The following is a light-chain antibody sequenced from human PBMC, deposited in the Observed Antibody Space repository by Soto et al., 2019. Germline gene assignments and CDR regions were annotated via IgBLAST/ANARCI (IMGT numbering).Light chain of an antibody. Sequence: IVMAQSAATLSVSPAERATLSCRASQSVSNYLAWYQQKPGQAPKLLIYGASSMATGIPARFSGSGSGTEFTLTISSLQSEDFAVYYCQQYNSSPRTFGQGTKVDIK. J-gene: IGKJ1*01. CDR1: QSVSNY. CDR3: QQYNSSPRT. V-gene: IGKV3-15*01. CDR2: GAS.